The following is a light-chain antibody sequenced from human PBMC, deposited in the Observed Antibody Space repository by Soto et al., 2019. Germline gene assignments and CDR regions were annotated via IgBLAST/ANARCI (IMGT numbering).Light chain of an antibody. CDR1: SSDVGSYNL. Sequence: SALTQPASVSGSPGQSITISCTGTSSDVGSYNLVSWYQQHPGKAPKLMIYEGSKRPSGVSNRFSGSKSGNTASLTISGLQAEDEADYYCCSYAGAGSNTVVFGGGTKLTVL. V-gene: IGLV2-23*01. CDR3: CSYAGAGSNTVV. J-gene: IGLJ2*01. CDR2: EGS.